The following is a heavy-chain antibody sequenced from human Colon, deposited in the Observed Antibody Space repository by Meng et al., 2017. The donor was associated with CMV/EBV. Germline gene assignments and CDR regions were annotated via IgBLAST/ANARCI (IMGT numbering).Heavy chain of an antibody. D-gene: IGHD2-21*02. Sequence: YWGWLRQSPGKGLEWIASISYSGSTYYNPSFNSRVTISVDTSTNQFSLNLSSVTAADTAVYYCARDAYCGGDCYDNWFDPWGQGSLVTVSS. CDR3: ARDAYCGGDCYDNWFDP. CDR2: ISYSGST. V-gene: IGHV4-39*01. CDR1: Y. J-gene: IGHJ5*02.